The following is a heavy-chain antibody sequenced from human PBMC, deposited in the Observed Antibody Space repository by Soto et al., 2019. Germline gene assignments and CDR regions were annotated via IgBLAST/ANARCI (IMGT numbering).Heavy chain of an antibody. V-gene: IGHV3-23*01. CDR2: ISGSGGST. J-gene: IGHJ4*02. D-gene: IGHD4-17*01. Sequence: PGGSLRLSCAASGFTFSSYAMSWVRQAPGKGLEWVSAISGSGGSTYYADSVKGRFTISRDNSKNTLYLQMNSLRAEDTAVYYCAKPSVPRPRKTVTSAFWGQGTLVTVSS. CDR1: GFTFSSYA. CDR3: AKPSVPRPRKTVTSAF.